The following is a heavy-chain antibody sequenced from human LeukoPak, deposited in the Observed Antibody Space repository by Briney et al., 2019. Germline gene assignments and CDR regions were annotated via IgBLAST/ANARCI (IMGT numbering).Heavy chain of an antibody. CDR2: ISSSGSTI. Sequence: GGSLRLSCAASGFTFSSYEMNWVRQAPGKGLEWVSYISSSGSTIYYADSVKGRFTIFRDNAKNSLYLQMNSLRAEDTAVYYCARAAGYELFDYWGQGTLVTVSS. J-gene: IGHJ4*02. CDR1: GFTFSSYE. D-gene: IGHD5-12*01. CDR3: ARAAGYELFDY. V-gene: IGHV3-48*03.